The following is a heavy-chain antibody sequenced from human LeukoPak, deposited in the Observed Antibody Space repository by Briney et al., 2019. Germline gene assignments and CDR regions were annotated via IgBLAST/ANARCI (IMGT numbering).Heavy chain of an antibody. V-gene: IGHV4-38-2*02. J-gene: IGHJ3*01. CDR2: MFYSGSDT. D-gene: IGHD5/OR15-5a*01. CDR3: TRTALVYTTGVFNL. Sequence: PSETLSLTCTVSGYSISSGYYWGWIRQPPGKGLEWIGYMFYSGSDTRYNPSLKSRVTMSVDTSKKEFSLKLKSVTAADTAVYYCTRTALVYTTGVFNLWGLGTKVIVSS. CDR1: GYSISSGYY.